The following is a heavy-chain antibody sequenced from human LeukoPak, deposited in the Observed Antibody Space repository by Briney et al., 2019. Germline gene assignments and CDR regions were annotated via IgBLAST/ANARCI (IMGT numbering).Heavy chain of an antibody. J-gene: IGHJ4*02. CDR1: GFTFSSYS. CDR3: ARDRGYSGYGGYFDY. V-gene: IGHV3-21*01. Sequence: PGGSLRLSCAASGFTFSSYSMNWVRQAPGKGLEWVSSISSSSSYIYYADSVKGRFTTSRDDAKNSLYLQMNSLRAEDTAVYYCARDRGYSGYGGYFDYWGQGTLVTVSS. D-gene: IGHD5-12*01. CDR2: ISSSSSYI.